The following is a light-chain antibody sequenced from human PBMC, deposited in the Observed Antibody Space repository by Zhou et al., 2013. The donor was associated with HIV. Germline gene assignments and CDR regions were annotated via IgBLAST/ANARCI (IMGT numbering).Light chain of an antibody. CDR2: AAS. CDR3: QQYDNLPRT. Sequence: DIQMTQSPSSVSASVGDRVTITCRASQGIDSWLAWYQQKPGKAPKLLIYAASSLQSGVPSRFSGSRSGTDFSLTIRSLQPEDFATYFCQQYDNLPRTFGPGTKVDIK. J-gene: IGKJ3*01. CDR1: QGIDSW. V-gene: IGKV1-12*01.